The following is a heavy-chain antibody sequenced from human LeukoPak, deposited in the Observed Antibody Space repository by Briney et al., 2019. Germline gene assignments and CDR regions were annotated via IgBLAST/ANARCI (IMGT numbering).Heavy chain of an antibody. J-gene: IGHJ4*02. V-gene: IGHV3-21*01. Sequence: GGSLRLSCAASGFTFSVYHMNWVRQAPGKGLEWVAYISSASNYIYYADSVKGRLTVSRDNAKNSLYLQMDSLRAEDTAVYYCTRDVTSYGHFDSWGQGTLVTVAS. CDR1: GFTFSVYH. D-gene: IGHD3-16*01. CDR2: ISSASNYI. CDR3: TRDVTSYGHFDS.